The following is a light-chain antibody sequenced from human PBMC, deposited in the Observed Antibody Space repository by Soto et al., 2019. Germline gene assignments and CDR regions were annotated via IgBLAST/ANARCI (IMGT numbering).Light chain of an antibody. CDR1: QSVFSNF. CDR2: GAT. Sequence: EIVLTQSPGTLSLSPGERAALSCRASQSVFSNFLAWYQQKPGQAPRLLIYGATNRATGIPARFSGSGSGTDFTLSISRLEPEDCAVYYCQQYGSSLRTFGQGTKVEIK. CDR3: QQYGSSLRT. J-gene: IGKJ1*01. V-gene: IGKV3-20*01.